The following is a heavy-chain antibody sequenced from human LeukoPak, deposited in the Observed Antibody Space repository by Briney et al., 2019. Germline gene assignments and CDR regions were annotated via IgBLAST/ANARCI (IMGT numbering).Heavy chain of an antibody. D-gene: IGHD2-15*01. J-gene: IGHJ4*02. V-gene: IGHV1-46*01. Sequence: GASVKVSCKASGYTFTSYYMHWVRQAPGQGLEWMGIINPNGGSTSYAQKFQGRVTMTRDTSTSTVYMELSSLRSEDTAVYYCARDHPPYCSGGSCYGWDYWGQGTLVTVSS. CDR1: GYTFTSYY. CDR3: ARDHPPYCSGGSCYGWDY. CDR2: INPNGGST.